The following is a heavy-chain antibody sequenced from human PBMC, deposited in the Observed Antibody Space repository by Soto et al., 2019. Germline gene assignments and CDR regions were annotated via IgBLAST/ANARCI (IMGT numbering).Heavy chain of an antibody. CDR1: GFTFSSYS. J-gene: IGHJ6*03. CDR2: ISSSSSTI. Sequence: GGSLRLSCAASGFTFSSYSMNRVRQAPGKGLEWVSYISSSSSTIYYAESVKGRFTISRDNAKNSLYLQMNSLRAEDTAVYYCASPLRMITSNYMDVWGKGTTVTVSS. CDR3: ASPLRMITSNYMDV. D-gene: IGHD3-16*01. V-gene: IGHV3-48*01.